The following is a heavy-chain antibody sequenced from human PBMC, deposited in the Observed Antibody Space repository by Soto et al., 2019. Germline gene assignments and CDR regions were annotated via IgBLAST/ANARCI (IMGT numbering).Heavy chain of an antibody. V-gene: IGHV2-5*01. J-gene: IGHJ5*02. CDR2: IYWNDDK. CDR1: GFSLSTSGVC. Sequence: QITLKESGPPLVKPTQTLTLTCTFSGFSLSTSGVCVGWIRQPRGKALEWLALIYWNDDKRYSRSLKSRLTITKDPSKYHVVLTMTNMDPVDTATYYCARSFYSSSSGYNWFDPWGQGTLVTVSS. D-gene: IGHD6-6*01. CDR3: ARSFYSSSSGYNWFDP.